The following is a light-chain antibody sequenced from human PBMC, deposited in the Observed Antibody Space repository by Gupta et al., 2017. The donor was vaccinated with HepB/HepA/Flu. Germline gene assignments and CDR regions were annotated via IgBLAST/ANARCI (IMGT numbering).Light chain of an antibody. J-gene: IGLJ2*01. V-gene: IGLV3-19*01. CDR1: SLRSYY. Sequence: SSELTQDPAVSVALGQTVRITCLGDSLRSYYASWYQQKPGQAPVLVIFGKNSRPSGIPDRFSGSTSGNTASLTISGAQAEDEADYYCNSRDTSDNHVVFGGGTKLTVL. CDR3: NSRDTSDNHVV. CDR2: GKN.